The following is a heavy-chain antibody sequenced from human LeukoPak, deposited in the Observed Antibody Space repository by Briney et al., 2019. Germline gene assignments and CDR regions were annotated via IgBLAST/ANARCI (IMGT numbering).Heavy chain of an antibody. CDR1: SGSISSYY. D-gene: IGHD5-12*01. CDR3: AREKTEDIVATIGWFDP. CDR2: IYYSGST. Sequence: SETLSLTCTVSSGSISSYYWSWIRQPPGKGLEWIGYIYYSGSTNYNPSLKSRVTISVDTSKNQFSLKLSSVTAADTAVYYCAREKTEDIVATIGWFDPWGQGTLVTVSS. V-gene: IGHV4-59*01. J-gene: IGHJ5*02.